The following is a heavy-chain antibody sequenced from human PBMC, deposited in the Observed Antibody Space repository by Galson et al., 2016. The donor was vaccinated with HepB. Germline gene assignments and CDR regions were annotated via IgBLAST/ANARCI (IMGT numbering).Heavy chain of an antibody. V-gene: IGHV3-74*01. CDR3: ARDYGDYFTDY. CDR1: GFTFSSYW. CDR2: VSAGGSNT. D-gene: IGHD4-17*01. Sequence: SLRLSCAASGFTFSSYWMHWVRQAPGKGLVWVSSVSAGGSNTYYVDSVKGRFTISRDNARNSLYLQMNSLRAEDTAVYYCARDYGDYFTDYWGQGTLVTVSS. J-gene: IGHJ4*02.